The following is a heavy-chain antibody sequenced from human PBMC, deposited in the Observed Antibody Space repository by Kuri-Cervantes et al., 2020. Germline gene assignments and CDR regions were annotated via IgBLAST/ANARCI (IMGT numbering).Heavy chain of an antibody. CDR3: ARGVPRIGGMDV. Sequence: ASVKVSCKASGYTFTGYYMHWVRQAPGQGLEWMGIINPSGGSASYAQKFQGRVTMTRDTSTSTVYMELSSLRSEDTAVYYCARGVPRIGGMDVWGQGTTVTVSS. J-gene: IGHJ6*02. V-gene: IGHV1-46*01. CDR2: INPSGGSA. CDR1: GYTFTGYY. D-gene: IGHD3-22*01.